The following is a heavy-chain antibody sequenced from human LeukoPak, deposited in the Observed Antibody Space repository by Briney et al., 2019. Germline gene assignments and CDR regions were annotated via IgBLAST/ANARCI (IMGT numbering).Heavy chain of an antibody. CDR3: ARVAAGYSVNYFDY. D-gene: IGHD4-23*01. CDR1: EFAFSTYN. J-gene: IGHJ4*02. CDR2: ISTGSSTT. V-gene: IGHV3-48*02. Sequence: GGSLRLSCAASEFAFSTYNMNWVRQAPGKGLEWVSYISTGSSTTYYADSVKGRFPISRDNVENSLYPQMNSLRDEDTAVYYCARVAAGYSVNYFDYWGQGTLVTVSS.